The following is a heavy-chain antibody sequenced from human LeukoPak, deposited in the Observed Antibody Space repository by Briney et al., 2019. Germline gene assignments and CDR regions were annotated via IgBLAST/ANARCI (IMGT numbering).Heavy chain of an antibody. D-gene: IGHD5-12*01. CDR1: GGSISSGGYY. CDR2: INHSGST. Sequence: SETLSLTCTVSGGSISSGGYYWSWIRQPPGKGLEWIGEINHSGSTNYNPSLKSRVTISVDTSKNQFSLKLSSVTAADTAVYYCARAANIVATSPDYYYYYYMDVWGKGTTVTVSS. J-gene: IGHJ6*03. CDR3: ARAANIVATSPDYYYYYYMDV. V-gene: IGHV4-39*07.